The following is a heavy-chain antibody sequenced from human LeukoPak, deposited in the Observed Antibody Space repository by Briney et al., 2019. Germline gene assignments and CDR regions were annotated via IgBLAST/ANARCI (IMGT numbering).Heavy chain of an antibody. CDR1: GFTFSSYW. Sequence: PGGSLRLSCAASGFTFSSYWMHWVRQAPGKGLVWVSRINSDGSSTSYADSVMGRFTISRDNAKNTLYLQMNSLRAEDTAVYYCARGYSGSYRVDYWGQGTLVTVSS. J-gene: IGHJ4*02. CDR3: ARGYSGSYRVDY. D-gene: IGHD1-26*01. CDR2: INSDGSST. V-gene: IGHV3-74*01.